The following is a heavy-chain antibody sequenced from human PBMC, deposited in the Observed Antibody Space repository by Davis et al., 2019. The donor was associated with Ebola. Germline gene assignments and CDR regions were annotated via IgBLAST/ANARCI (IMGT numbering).Heavy chain of an antibody. CDR1: GFTFSNYA. CDR2: ISASGADI. J-gene: IGHJ4*02. V-gene: IGHV3-23*01. Sequence: PGGSLRLSCAASGFTFSNYAMSWVRQAPGGGLEWVSGISASGADIKYADSVRGRFSISRDYSKNTLYLQMDSLRAEDTAVFYCAEGGTNNFLGANWGQGTLVTVSS. D-gene: IGHD1-1*01. CDR3: AEGGTNNFLGAN.